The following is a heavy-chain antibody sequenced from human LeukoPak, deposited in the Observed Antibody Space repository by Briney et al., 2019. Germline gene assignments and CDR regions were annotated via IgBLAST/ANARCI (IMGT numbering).Heavy chain of an antibody. D-gene: IGHD3-16*02. CDR3: ARGKGLGTYHSRF. CDR1: GYSFTSYT. Sequence: GASVKVSCKASGYSFTSYTMNWVRQAPGQGLEWMGWINTDTGNPTYAQGFTGRFVFSLDTSVSTAYLQISSLKAEDTAVYYCARGKGLGTYHSRFWGQGTLVTVSS. CDR2: INTDTGNP. V-gene: IGHV7-4-1*02. J-gene: IGHJ4*02.